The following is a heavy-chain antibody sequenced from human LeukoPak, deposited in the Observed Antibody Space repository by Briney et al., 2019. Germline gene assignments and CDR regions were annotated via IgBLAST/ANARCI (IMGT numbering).Heavy chain of an antibody. V-gene: IGHV3-7*03. Sequence: GGSLRLSCAASGFTFSSYWMSWVRQAPGKGLEWVANIKQDGSDKYHVDSVKGRFTISRDNAKNSLYLQMNSLRAEDTAIYYCARKTLVGSYFDYWGQGTPVTVSS. CDR1: GFTFSSYW. CDR2: IKQDGSDK. CDR3: ARKTLVGSYFDY. D-gene: IGHD3-10*01. J-gene: IGHJ4*02.